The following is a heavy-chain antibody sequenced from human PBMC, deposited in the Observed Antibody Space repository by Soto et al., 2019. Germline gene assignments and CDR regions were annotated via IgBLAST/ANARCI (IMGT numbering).Heavy chain of an antibody. CDR3: ARAMKLRTLRGHYFDY. V-gene: IGHV4-61*01. Sequence: KPSETLSLTCTVSGGSVSSGSYYWSWIRQPPGKGLEWIGYIYYSGSTNYNPSLKSRVTISVDTSKNQFSLKLSSVTAADTAVYYCARAMKLRTLRGHYFDYWGQGTLVTVSS. CDR1: GGSVSSGSYY. D-gene: IGHD3-22*01. J-gene: IGHJ4*02. CDR2: IYYSGST.